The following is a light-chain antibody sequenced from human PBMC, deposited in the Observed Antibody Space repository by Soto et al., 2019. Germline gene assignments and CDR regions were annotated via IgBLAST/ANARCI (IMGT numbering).Light chain of an antibody. CDR1: QSVSSSY. V-gene: IGKV3-20*01. Sequence: EIVLPQSPGTLSLSPGERATLSCRASQSVSSSYLAWYQQKPGQAPRLLIYGASSRATGIPDRFSGSGSGTDFTLTVSRLEPEDFAVYYCQQYGSSPLFGPGTKVDI. J-gene: IGKJ3*01. CDR3: QQYGSSPL. CDR2: GAS.